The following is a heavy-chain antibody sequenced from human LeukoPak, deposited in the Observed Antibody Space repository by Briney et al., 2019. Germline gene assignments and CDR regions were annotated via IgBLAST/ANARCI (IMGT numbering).Heavy chain of an antibody. CDR3: ARSDPVGYGSLYNWFDP. CDR2: INHSGST. Sequence: PSETLSLTCAVYGGSFSGYYWSWIRQPPGKGLEWIGEINHSGSTNYNPSLKSRVTISVDTSKDQFSLKLSSVPAADTAVYYCARSDPVGYGSLYNWFDPWGQGTLVTVSS. J-gene: IGHJ5*02. CDR1: GGSFSGYY. V-gene: IGHV4-34*01. D-gene: IGHD3-10*01.